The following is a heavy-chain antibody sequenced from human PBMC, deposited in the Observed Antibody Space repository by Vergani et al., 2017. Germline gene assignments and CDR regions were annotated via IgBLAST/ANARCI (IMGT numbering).Heavy chain of an antibody. V-gene: IGHV3-9*01. Sequence: EVQLVESGGGLVKPGRSLRLSCAASGFTFDDYAMHWVRQGPGKGLEWVSGISWNSGSIGYADSVKGRFTISRDNAKNSQYMQMNSLRAEETALYYCAKEGDGSGWMNVWGKGTTVTVSS. CDR1: GFTFDDYA. CDR2: ISWNSGSI. CDR3: AKEGDGSGWMNV. J-gene: IGHJ6*04. D-gene: IGHD6-19*01.